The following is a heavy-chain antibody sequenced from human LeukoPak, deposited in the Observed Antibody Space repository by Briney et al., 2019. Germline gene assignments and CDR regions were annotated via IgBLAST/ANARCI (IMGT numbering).Heavy chain of an antibody. D-gene: IGHD2-21*02. Sequence: SETLSLTCAVYDGSFSGYYWSWIRQPPGKGLEWIGEIYHSGSTNYNPSLKSRVTISVDTSKNQFSLKLSSVTAADTAVYYCARGHSSVVTGIPYYFDYWGQGALVTVSS. CDR2: IYHSGST. V-gene: IGHV4-34*01. J-gene: IGHJ4*02. CDR1: DGSFSGYY. CDR3: ARGHSSVVTGIPYYFDY.